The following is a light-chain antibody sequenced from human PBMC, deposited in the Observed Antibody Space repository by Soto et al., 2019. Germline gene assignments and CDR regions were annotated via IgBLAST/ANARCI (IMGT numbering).Light chain of an antibody. CDR2: GAS. CDR3: LRDHNYFWT. Sequence: AVQMTQSPSSLSASVGDRVTITCRASQDIRHYLSWYQHKPGKAPKLLIYGASSLQSGVPSRFAGSGSGTDFTLTISGLQPEDSASYFCLRDHNYFWTFGQGTKVEVK. J-gene: IGKJ1*01. CDR1: QDIRHY. V-gene: IGKV1-6*02.